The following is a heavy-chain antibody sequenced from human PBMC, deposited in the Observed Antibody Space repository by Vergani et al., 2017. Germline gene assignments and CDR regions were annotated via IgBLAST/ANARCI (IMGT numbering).Heavy chain of an antibody. J-gene: IGHJ4*02. Sequence: EVQLLQSEGAVVQPGGSLRLSCAASGFTFSSYAMSWVRQAPGKGLEWVSAIRGSGGSTYYADSVKGRFTISRDNSKNTLYLQMNSLRAEDTAVYYCAKVRVAVPGIDDYWGQGTLVTVSS. CDR1: GFTFSSYA. V-gene: IGHV3-23*01. D-gene: IGHD6-19*01. CDR3: AKVRVAVPGIDDY. CDR2: IRGSGGST.